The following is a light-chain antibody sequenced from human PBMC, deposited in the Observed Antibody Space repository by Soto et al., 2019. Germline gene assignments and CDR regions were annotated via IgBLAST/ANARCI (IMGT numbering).Light chain of an antibody. Sequence: EIVLTQSHATLSLSPLERGTLXFRASQSVSSSLAWYQQKPGQAPRLLIYDASNRATGIPARFSGSGSGTDFTLTISSLEPEDFAVYYCQQRTKWRTFGQGTKVDNK. CDR3: QQRTKWRT. CDR1: QSVSSS. V-gene: IGKV3-11*01. CDR2: DAS. J-gene: IGKJ1*01.